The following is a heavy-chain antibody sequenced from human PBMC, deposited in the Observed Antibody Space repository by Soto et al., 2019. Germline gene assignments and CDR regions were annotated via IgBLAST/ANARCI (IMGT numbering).Heavy chain of an antibody. J-gene: IGHJ4*02. CDR2: IYSGGST. CDR1: GFTVSSNY. D-gene: IGHD3-10*01. CDR3: ARGAALYGSGSYYY. V-gene: IGHV3-53*02. Sequence: EVQLVETGGGLIQPGGSLRLSCAASGFTVSSNYMSWVRQAPGKGLEWVSVIYSGGSTYYADSVQGRFTISRDNSKNTLYLQMNSLRAEDTAVYYCARGAALYGSGSYYYWGQGTLVTVSS.